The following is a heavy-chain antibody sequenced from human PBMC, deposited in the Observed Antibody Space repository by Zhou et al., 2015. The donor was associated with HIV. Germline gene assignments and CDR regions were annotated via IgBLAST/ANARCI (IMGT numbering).Heavy chain of an antibody. CDR1: GGTFSGSD. CDR3: ARSSVNHDNAFDI. V-gene: IGHV1-69*17. Sequence: QVQLVQSGGEVKKPGSSVKVSCKASGGTFSGSDISWVRQAPGQGLEWMGGITPMFDIKNYAQKFRARLTITVDQYTNTAYMELSSLTSEDAAIYFCARSSVNHDNAFDIWGQGTKVIVSS. D-gene: IGHD3-22*01. J-gene: IGHJ3*02. CDR2: ITPMFDIK.